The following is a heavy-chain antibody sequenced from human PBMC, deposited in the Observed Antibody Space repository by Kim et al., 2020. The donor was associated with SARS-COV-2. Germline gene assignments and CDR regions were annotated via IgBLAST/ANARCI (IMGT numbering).Heavy chain of an antibody. CDR1: GFSLSTSGVG. CDR2: IYWDDDK. Sequence: SGPTLVNPTQTLTLTCTFSGFSLSTSGVGVGWIRQPPGKALEWLALIYWDDDKRYSPSLKSRLTITKDTSKNQVVLTMTNMDPVDTATYYCARGGYCSSTSCYAGGGYWYCDLWGRGTLVTVSS. J-gene: IGHJ2*01. D-gene: IGHD2-2*01. V-gene: IGHV2-5*02. CDR3: ARGGYCSSTSCYAGGGYWYCDL.